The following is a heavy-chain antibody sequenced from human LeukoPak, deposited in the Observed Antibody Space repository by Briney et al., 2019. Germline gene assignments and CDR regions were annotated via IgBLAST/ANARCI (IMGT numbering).Heavy chain of an antibody. Sequence: SETLSLTCAVSGYSISSGYYWGWIRQPPGKGLEWIGSIYHSGSTYYNPSLKSRVTISVDTSKNQFSLKLSSVTAADTAVYYCARALGGGYSSGRYYFDYWGQGTLVTVSS. J-gene: IGHJ4*02. V-gene: IGHV4-38-2*01. CDR2: IYHSGST. CDR3: ARALGGGYSSGRYYFDY. D-gene: IGHD6-19*01. CDR1: GYSISSGYY.